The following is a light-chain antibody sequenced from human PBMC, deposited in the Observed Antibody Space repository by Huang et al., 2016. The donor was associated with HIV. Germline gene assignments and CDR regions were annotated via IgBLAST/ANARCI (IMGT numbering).Light chain of an antibody. CDR3: QQYNKWPMYT. V-gene: IGKV3-15*01. J-gene: IGKJ2*01. CDR1: QSVNSN. Sequence: EIVMTQSPATVSVSPGERATLSCRASQSVNSNLAWYQQKPGQSPRLLIDGASTRATGSPARFSGSGSGTEFTLTISSLQSEDFAVYYCQQYNKWPMYTFGQGTKLEIK. CDR2: GAS.